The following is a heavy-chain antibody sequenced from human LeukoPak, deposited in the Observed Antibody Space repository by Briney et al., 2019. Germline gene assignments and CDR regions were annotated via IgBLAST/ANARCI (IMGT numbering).Heavy chain of an antibody. CDR2: ITSSGATK. Sequence: GRSLRLSCAADAFSFSSYEMNWDRQAPGKVLEWISYITSSGATKYSADSVKGRFTISRDNDKNSLYLQMTSLRVEDKAFYYCVRESRSDWYVGYFDYWGRGTLVTVSS. J-gene: IGHJ4*02. V-gene: IGHV3-48*03. D-gene: IGHD6-19*01. CDR3: VRESRSDWYVGYFDY. CDR1: AFSFSSYE.